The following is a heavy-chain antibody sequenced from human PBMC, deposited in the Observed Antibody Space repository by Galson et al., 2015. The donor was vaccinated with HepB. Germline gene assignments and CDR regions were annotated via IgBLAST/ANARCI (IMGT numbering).Heavy chain of an antibody. CDR1: GYTFTSYD. Sequence: SVKVSCKASGYTFTSYDINWVRQATGQGLEWMGWMNPNSGNTGYAQKFQGRVTMTRNTSISTAYMELSSLRSEDTAVYYCARAALYCSGGSCYSGGRWFDPWGQGTLVTVSS. J-gene: IGHJ5*02. CDR3: ARAALYCSGGSCYSGGRWFDP. V-gene: IGHV1-8*01. D-gene: IGHD2-15*01. CDR2: MNPNSGNT.